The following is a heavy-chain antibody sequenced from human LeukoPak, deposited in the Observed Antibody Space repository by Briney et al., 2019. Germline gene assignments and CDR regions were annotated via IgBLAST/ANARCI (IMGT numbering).Heavy chain of an antibody. CDR3: ARGVRAGTTGY. CDR1: GYTFTSYY. CDR2: INPSGGST. Sequence: ASVKVSCKASGYTFTSYYMHWVRRAPGQGLEWMGIINPSGGSTSYAQKFQGRVTMTRDMSTSTVYMELSSLRSEDTAVYYCARGVRAGTTGYWGQGTLVTVSS. V-gene: IGHV1-46*01. D-gene: IGHD1-7*01. J-gene: IGHJ4*02.